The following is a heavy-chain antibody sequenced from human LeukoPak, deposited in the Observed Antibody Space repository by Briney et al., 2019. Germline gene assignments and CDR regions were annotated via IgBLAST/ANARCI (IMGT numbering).Heavy chain of an antibody. J-gene: IGHJ6*02. V-gene: IGHV3-66*01. D-gene: IGHD3-22*01. Sequence: GGSLRLSCAASGFTVSSNYMGWVRQAPGKGLEWVSDIYSGGSTYYADSVKGRFTISRDNSKNTLYLQMNSLRAEDTAVYYCARDSSGDYYYYYGMDVWGQGTTVTVSS. CDR3: ARDSSGDYYYYYGMDV. CDR1: GFTVSSNY. CDR2: IYSGGST.